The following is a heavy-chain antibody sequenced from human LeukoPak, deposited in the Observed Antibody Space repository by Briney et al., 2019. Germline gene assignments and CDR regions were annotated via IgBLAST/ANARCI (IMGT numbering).Heavy chain of an antibody. Sequence: GGSLRLSCAASGSTFSDYYMSWIRQAPGKGLEWVSYISSSGSTIYYADSVKGRFTLSRDNAKNSLYLQMNSLRAEDTAVYYCARRNGRLDYYYMDVWGKGTTVTVSS. CDR2: ISSSGSTI. CDR1: GSTFSDYY. CDR3: ARRNGRLDYYYMDV. D-gene: IGHD1-1*01. V-gene: IGHV3-11*04. J-gene: IGHJ6*03.